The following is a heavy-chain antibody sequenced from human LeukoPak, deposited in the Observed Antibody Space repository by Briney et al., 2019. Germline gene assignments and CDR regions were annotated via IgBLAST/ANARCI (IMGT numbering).Heavy chain of an antibody. CDR2: IYPGDSDT. V-gene: IGHV5-51*01. J-gene: IGHJ4*02. CDR1: GYRLTSYW. D-gene: IGHD1-1*01. Sequence: GESLKTSRKGSGYRLTSYWLGWGPQMPGKGLEWMGIIYPGDSDTRYSPSFQGQVTISADKSISTAYLQWSSLKASDTAMYYCARQPWNDERGIWGQGTLVTVSS. CDR3: ARQPWNDERGI.